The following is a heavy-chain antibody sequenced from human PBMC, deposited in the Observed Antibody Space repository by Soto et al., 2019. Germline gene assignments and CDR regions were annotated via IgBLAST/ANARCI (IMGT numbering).Heavy chain of an antibody. CDR1: GGSFSGYY. V-gene: IGHV4-34*01. J-gene: IGHJ4*02. CDR3: ARVWGSYRYGTFDY. D-gene: IGHD3-16*02. CDR2: INHSGST. Sequence: PSETLSLTCAVYGGSFSGYYWSWIRQPPGKGLEWIGEINHSGSTNYNPSLKSRVTISVDTSKNQFSLKLSSVTAADTAVYYCARVWGSYRYGTFDYWGQGTLVTVSS.